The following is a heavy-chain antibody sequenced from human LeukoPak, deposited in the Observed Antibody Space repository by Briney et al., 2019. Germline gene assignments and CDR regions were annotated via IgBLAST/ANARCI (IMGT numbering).Heavy chain of an antibody. CDR3: AREGPVTMIVVAYAFDI. CDR1: GFTFSSYS. Sequence: GGSLRLSCAASGFTFSSYSMNWVRQAPGKGLEWVSSISSSSSYIYYADSVKGRFTISRDNAKNSLYLQMNSLRAEDTAVYYCAREGPVTMIVVAYAFDIWGQETMVTVSS. D-gene: IGHD3-22*01. CDR2: ISSSSSYI. V-gene: IGHV3-21*01. J-gene: IGHJ3*02.